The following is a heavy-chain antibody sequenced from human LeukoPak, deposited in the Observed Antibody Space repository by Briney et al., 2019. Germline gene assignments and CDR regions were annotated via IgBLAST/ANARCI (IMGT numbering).Heavy chain of an antibody. J-gene: IGHJ5*02. D-gene: IGHD4-17*01. V-gene: IGHV1-18*01. Sequence: ASVKVSCKASDYTFTSYGISWLRQAPGQGLEWMGWISAYNGNTNYAQKLQGRVTMTTDTSTSTAYMELRSLRSDDTAVYYCARYGDYAVWFDPWGQGTLVTVSS. CDR2: ISAYNGNT. CDR3: ARYGDYAVWFDP. CDR1: DYTFTSYG.